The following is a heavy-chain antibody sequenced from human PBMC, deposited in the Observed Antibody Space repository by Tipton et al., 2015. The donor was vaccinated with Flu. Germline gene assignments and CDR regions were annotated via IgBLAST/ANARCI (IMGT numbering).Heavy chain of an antibody. V-gene: IGHV3-21*01. J-gene: IGHJ4*02. D-gene: IGHD3-22*01. CDR3: ARLDTSDYYPSDY. CDR2: ISTTNLYI. CDR1: GFTFSTYN. Sequence: CAASGFTFSTYNMNWVRQAPGKGLEWVSSISTTNLYIYYADSVKGRFTISRDNAKNSLYLQMNSLRVEDTAVYYCARLDTSDYYPSDYWGQGTLVTVSS.